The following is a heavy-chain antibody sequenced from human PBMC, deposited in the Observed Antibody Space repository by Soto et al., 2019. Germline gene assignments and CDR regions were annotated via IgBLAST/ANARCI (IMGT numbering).Heavy chain of an antibody. CDR2: IYYSGST. D-gene: IGHD2-2*01. CDR1: GGSISSGDYY. V-gene: IGHV4-30-4*01. Sequence: SETLSLTCTVSGGSISSGDYYWSWIRQPPGKGLEWIGYIYYSGSTYYNPSLKSRVTISVDTSKNQFSLKLSSVTAADTAVYYCARGRRIIVVVPAALPYYYGMDVWGQGTTVTVS. CDR3: ARGRRIIVVVPAALPYYYGMDV. J-gene: IGHJ6*02.